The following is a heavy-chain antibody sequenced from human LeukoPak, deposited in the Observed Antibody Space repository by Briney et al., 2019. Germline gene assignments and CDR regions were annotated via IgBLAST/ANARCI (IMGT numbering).Heavy chain of an antibody. CDR3: ARVFKGYAYGSIDY. CDR1: GGSTSSYY. V-gene: IGHV4-59*01. J-gene: IGHJ4*02. D-gene: IGHD5-18*01. Sequence: SETLSLTCTVSGGSTSSYYWSWIRQPPGKELEWIGYIYYSGSTNYNPSLKSRVTISVDTSKNQFSLKLSSVTAADTAVYYCARVFKGYAYGSIDYWGQGTLVTVSS. CDR2: IYYSGST.